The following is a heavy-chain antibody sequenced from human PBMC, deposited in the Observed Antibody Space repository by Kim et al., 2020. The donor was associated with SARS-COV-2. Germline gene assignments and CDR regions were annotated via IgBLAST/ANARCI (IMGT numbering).Heavy chain of an antibody. J-gene: IGHJ6*02. D-gene: IGHD3-10*01. Sequence: ASGGNTNYADSVKGRFTISRDNSKNTLYLQINSLRVEDTAVYYCATPRGHWGQGTTVTVSS. V-gene: IGHV3-23*01. CDR3: ATPRGH. CDR2: ASGGNT.